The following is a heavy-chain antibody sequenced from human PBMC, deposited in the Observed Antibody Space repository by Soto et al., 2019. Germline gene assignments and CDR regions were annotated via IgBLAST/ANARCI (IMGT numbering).Heavy chain of an antibody. Sequence: SGTLSISCAVCRVSVSGSLLALILKHTGKTLEWIGYVYHSGTTTYNPSLKSRVSISVDTSKNQFSLRLTSVIAADTAVYYCARDMPYGAGSLAGCDNWGQAILVTVYS. CDR2: VYHSGTT. J-gene: IGHJ4*02. D-gene: IGHD1-26*01. V-gene: IGHV4-59*02. CDR1: RVSVSGSL. CDR3: ARDMPYGAGSLAGCDN.